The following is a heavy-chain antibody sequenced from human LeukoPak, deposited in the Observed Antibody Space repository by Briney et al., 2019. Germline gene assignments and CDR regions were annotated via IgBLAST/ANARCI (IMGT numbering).Heavy chain of an antibody. CDR3: AAKGYGGNSDAFDI. Sequence: SVKVSCKASGFTFTSSAMQWVRQARGQRLEWIGWIVVGSGNTNYAQKFQERVTITRDMSTSTAYMELSSLRSEDTAVYYCAAKGYGGNSDAFDIGGQGTMVTVSS. D-gene: IGHD4-23*01. CDR2: IVVGSGNT. CDR1: GFTFTSSA. V-gene: IGHV1-58*02. J-gene: IGHJ3*02.